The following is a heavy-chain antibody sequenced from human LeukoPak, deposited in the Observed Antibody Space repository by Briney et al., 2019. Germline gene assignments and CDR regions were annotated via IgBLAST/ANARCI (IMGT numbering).Heavy chain of an antibody. CDR1: GFTVSSNY. CDR3: ARGYCGSTSCYGYHYYGVDV. J-gene: IGHJ6*02. V-gene: IGHV3-66*01. D-gene: IGHD2-2*01. CDR2: IYNGGST. Sequence: GGSLRLSCAASGFTVSSNYMSWVRQAPGTGREWVSVIYNGGSTNNADSVKGRFTIFRDNSRNTLYLQMNSLRAEDTAVYYCARGYCGSTSCYGYHYYGVDVWGQGTTVTVSS.